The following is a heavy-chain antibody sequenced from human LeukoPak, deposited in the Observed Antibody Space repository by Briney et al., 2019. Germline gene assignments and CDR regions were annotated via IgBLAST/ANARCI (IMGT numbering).Heavy chain of an antibody. V-gene: IGHV4-31*03. J-gene: IGHJ5*02. CDR3: ARGYYGSGSIATLFDP. D-gene: IGHD3-10*01. CDR2: IYYSGSI. CDR1: GGSISSGGYY. Sequence: SETLSLTCTVSGGSISSGGYYWSWIRQHPGKGLEWIGYIYYSGSIYYNPSLKSRVTISVDTSKNQFSLKLSSVTAADTAVYYCARGYYGSGSIATLFDPWGQGTLVTVSS.